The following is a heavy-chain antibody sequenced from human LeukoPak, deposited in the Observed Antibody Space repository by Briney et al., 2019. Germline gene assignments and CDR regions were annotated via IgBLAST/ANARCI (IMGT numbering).Heavy chain of an antibody. CDR3: ARDLGVHCSGGSCTAFDI. Sequence: GGSLGLSCAASGFTFSSYSMNWVRQAPGKGLEWVSSISSSSYIYYADSVKGRFTISRANAKKSLYLQMNSLRAEDTAVYYCARDLGVHCSGGSCTAFDIWGQGTMVTVPS. CDR2: ISSSSYI. J-gene: IGHJ3*02. V-gene: IGHV3-21*01. D-gene: IGHD2-15*01. CDR1: GFTFSSYS.